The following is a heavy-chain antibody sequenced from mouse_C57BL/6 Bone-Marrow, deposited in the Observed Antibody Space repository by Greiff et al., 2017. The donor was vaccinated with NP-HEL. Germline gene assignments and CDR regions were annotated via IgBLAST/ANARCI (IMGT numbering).Heavy chain of an antibody. J-gene: IGHJ2*01. V-gene: IGHV14-4*01. CDR1: GFNIKDDY. CDR2: IDPENGDT. Sequence: DVKLVESGAELVRPGASVKLSCTASGFNIKDDYMHWVKQRPEQGLEWIGWIDPENGDTEYASKFQGKATITADTSSNTAYLQLSSLTSEDTAVYYCNNFLDYWGQGTTLTVSS. CDR3: NNFLDY.